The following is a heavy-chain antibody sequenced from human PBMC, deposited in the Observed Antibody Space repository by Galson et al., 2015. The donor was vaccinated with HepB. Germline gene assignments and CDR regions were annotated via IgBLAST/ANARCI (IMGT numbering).Heavy chain of an antibody. J-gene: IGHJ4*02. CDR3: ARDYGGKFYFDY. CDR2: INYSGSI. V-gene: IGHV4-39*07. CDR1: GGSVSSSSYY. D-gene: IGHD4-23*01. Sequence: SETLSLTCTVSGGSVSSSSYYWGWIRQPPGKGLEWIGSINYSGSINCNPSLDSRVTLSVDTSKNQFSLKLSSVTAAGTAVYYCARDYGGKFYFDYWGQGTLVTVSS.